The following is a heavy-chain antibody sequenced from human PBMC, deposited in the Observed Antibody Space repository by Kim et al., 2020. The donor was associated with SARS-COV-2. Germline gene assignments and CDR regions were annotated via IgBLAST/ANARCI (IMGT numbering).Heavy chain of an antibody. CDR1: GFTVSSNY. CDR2: IYSGGST. Sequence: GGSLRLSCADSGFTVSSNYMSWVRQAPGKGLEWVSVIYSGGSTYYADSVKGRFTISRDNSKNTLYLQMNSLRAEDTAVYYCARAPPRDGYNRRGVIYWGQGTLVTVSS. V-gene: IGHV3-66*01. J-gene: IGHJ4*02. CDR3: ARAPPRDGYNRRGVIY. D-gene: IGHD5-12*01.